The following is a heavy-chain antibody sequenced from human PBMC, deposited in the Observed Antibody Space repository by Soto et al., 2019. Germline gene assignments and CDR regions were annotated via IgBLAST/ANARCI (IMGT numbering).Heavy chain of an antibody. V-gene: IGHV1-69*02. J-gene: IGHJ1*01. CDR1: GGTFSSYI. CDR2: IIPILGIA. D-gene: IGHD3-22*01. CDR3: ARRLHYDSISLDEV. Sequence: QVQLVQSGAEVKKPGSSVKVSCKASGGTFSSYIISWVRQAPGQGLEWMGRIIPILGIANYAQKFQGRVTITAVKSTRTAYMERSSLRSEDTAVYYCARRLHYDSISLDEVWGQGTLVTVSS.